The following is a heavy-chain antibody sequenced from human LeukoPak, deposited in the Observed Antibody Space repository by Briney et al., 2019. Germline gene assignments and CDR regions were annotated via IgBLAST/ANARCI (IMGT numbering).Heavy chain of an antibody. CDR1: GFTFNTYT. D-gene: IGHD7-27*01. J-gene: IGHJ4*02. CDR2: ITTSDGNT. CDR3: AKDGGLWVSAHWGDS. Sequence: GGSLRLSCAASGFTFNTYTMSWVRQAPGKGLEWVSTITTSDGNTYYADSVKGRFTVSRDNSKNTLFLQMNSLRAEDTAVYYCAKDGGLWVSAHWGDSWGRGTLVTVSS. V-gene: IGHV3-23*01.